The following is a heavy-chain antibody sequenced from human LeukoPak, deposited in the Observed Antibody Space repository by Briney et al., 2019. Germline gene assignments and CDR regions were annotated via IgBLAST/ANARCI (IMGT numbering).Heavy chain of an antibody. CDR1: GYTFTSYA. V-gene: IGHV1-2*04. Sequence: GASVKVSCKASGYTFTSYAMNWVRQAPGQGLEWMGWINPNSGGTNYAQKFQGWVTMTRDTSISTAYMELSRLRSDDTAVFYCARDLRVVAYYTERSYYYYGMDVWGQGTTVTVSS. J-gene: IGHJ6*02. CDR3: ARDLRVVAYYTERSYYYYGMDV. D-gene: IGHD3-22*01. CDR2: INPNSGGT.